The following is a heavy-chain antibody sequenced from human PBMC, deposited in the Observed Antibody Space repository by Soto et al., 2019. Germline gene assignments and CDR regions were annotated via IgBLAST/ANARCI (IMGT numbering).Heavy chain of an antibody. D-gene: IGHD3-10*01. J-gene: IGHJ6*02. CDR2: ISGSGGST. V-gene: IGHV3-23*01. CDR1: GFTFSSYA. Sequence: PGGSLRLSCAASGFTFSSYAMSWVRQAPGKGLEWVSAISGSGGSTYYADSVKGRFTISRDNSKNTLYLQMNSLRAEDTAVYYCAKDHYGSGSYYGYYGMDVWGQGTTVTVSS. CDR3: AKDHYGSGSYYGYYGMDV.